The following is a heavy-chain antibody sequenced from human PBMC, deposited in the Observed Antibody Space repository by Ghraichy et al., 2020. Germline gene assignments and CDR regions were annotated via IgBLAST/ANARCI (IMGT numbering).Heavy chain of an antibody. CDR1: GFTFSGYA. Sequence: GGSLRLSCAASGFTFSGYAMSWVRQAPGKGLEWVSTITWNSASTRYADSVKGRSTISRDNYKNAVYLQVISLREDDTAVYFCAKTGDSGWFYDYWGRGNLVSVCS. D-gene: IGHD6-19*01. V-gene: IGHV3-23*01. CDR2: ITWNSAST. J-gene: IGHJ4*02. CDR3: AKTGDSGWFYDY.